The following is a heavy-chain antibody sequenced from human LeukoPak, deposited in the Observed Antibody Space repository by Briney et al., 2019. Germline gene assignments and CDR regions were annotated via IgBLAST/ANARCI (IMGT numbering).Heavy chain of an antibody. CDR1: GFTFSSYS. J-gene: IGHJ6*03. V-gene: IGHV3-21*01. D-gene: IGHD3-9*01. CDR2: ISSSSSYI. Sequence: GGSLRLSCAASGFTFSSYSMNWVRQAPGKGLEWVSSISSSSSYIYYADSVKGRFTISRDNAKNSLYLQMNSLRAEDAAVYYCARDGGTTIFPLYMDVWGKGTTVTVSS. CDR3: ARDGGTTIFPLYMDV.